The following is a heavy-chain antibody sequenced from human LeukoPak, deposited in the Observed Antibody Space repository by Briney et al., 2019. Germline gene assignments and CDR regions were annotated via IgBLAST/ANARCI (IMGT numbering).Heavy chain of an antibody. Sequence: SETLSLTCTVSGGSIGSSSYYWGWIRQPPGKGLEWIGSIYYSGSTYYNPSLKSRVTISVDTSKNQFSLKLSSVTAADTAVYYRARVRTGTYYYYYYYMDVWGKGTTVTVSS. CDR2: IYYSGST. D-gene: IGHD1-7*01. CDR1: GGSIGSSSYY. J-gene: IGHJ6*03. V-gene: IGHV4-39*07. CDR3: ARVRTGTYYYYYYYMDV.